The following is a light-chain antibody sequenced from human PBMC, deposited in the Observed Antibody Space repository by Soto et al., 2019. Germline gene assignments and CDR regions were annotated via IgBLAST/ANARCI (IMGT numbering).Light chain of an antibody. CDR2: GAS. CDR1: QSVGSN. J-gene: IGKJ1*01. V-gene: IGKV3-15*01. Sequence: EIVMTQSPATLSVSPGERATLSCRASQSVGSNLAWYQQKPGQAPRLLIYGASTRATGIPARFSGSGSGTEFTLTISSLQSEAFAIYFCQQYNNSPPDRTFGQGTKVEIK. CDR3: QQYNNSPPDRT.